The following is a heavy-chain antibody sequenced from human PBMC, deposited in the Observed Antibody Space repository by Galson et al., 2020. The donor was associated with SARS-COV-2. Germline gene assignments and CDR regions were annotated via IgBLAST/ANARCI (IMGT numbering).Heavy chain of an antibody. J-gene: IGHJ4*02. CDR2: ISYDGSNK. CDR1: GFTFSSYA. V-gene: IGHV3-30-3*01. Sequence: GESLKISCAASGFTFSSYALHWVRQAPGKGLEWVAVISYDGSNKYYADSVKGRFTISRDNSKNTLYLQMNSLRAEDTAVYYCARGRPPKIVVVPAAMSYWCQGTLVTVSS. D-gene: IGHD2-2*01. CDR3: ARGRPPKIVVVPAAMSY.